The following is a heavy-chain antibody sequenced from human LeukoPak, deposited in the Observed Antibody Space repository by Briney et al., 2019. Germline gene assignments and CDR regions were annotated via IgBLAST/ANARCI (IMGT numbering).Heavy chain of an antibody. J-gene: IGHJ3*02. CDR1: GGSTTGYF. D-gene: IGHD3-3*01. CDR3: AREDDFWSGLGI. CDR2: VYYSGRT. Sequence: PSETLSLTCTVSGGSTTGYFWTWIRQPPGKGLEWIGYVYYSGRTSYNPSLKSRVTMSVDTSKNQFSLKLSSVTAADTAVYYCAREDDFWSGLGIWGQGTMVTVSS. V-gene: IGHV4-59*12.